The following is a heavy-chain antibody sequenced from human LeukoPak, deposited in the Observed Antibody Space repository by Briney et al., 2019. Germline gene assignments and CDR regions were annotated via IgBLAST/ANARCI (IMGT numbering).Heavy chain of an antibody. V-gene: IGHV3-30*18. CDR3: AKEFGHNSWNFDL. D-gene: IGHD1-1*01. Sequence: GGSLRLSCAASGFTFSNYGMHWVRQAPGKGLEWVAVIGTNGVTQHYADSVEGRFTVSRDNSKNILYLQMDSLRVEDTVVYYCAKEFGHNSWNFDLWGRGTLASVSS. J-gene: IGHJ2*01. CDR2: IGTNGVTQ. CDR1: GFTFSNYG.